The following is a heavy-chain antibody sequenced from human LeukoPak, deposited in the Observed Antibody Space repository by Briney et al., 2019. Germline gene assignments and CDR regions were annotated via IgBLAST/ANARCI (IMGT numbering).Heavy chain of an antibody. CDR2: IIPIFGTA. CDR3: ARCHHYFDIRFDY. CDR1: GGTFSSYA. V-gene: IGHV1-69*05. D-gene: IGHD3-22*01. Sequence: SVKVSCKASGGTFSSYAISWVRQAPGQGLEWMGGIIPIFGTANYAQKFQGRVTMTRDTSTSTVYMELSSLRSEDTAMYYCARCHHYFDIRFDYWGQGTLVTVSS. J-gene: IGHJ4*02.